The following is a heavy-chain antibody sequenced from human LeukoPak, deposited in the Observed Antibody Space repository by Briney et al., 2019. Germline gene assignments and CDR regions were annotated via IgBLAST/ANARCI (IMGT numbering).Heavy chain of an antibody. V-gene: IGHV4-59*08. CDR2: IYYSGST. CDR1: GGSISSYC. CDR3: ARDYKGWFDP. Sequence: PSETLSLTCTVSGGSISSYCWSWIRQPPGKGLEWIGYIYYSGSTNYNPSLKSRVTISVDTSKNQFSLKLSSVTAADTAVYYCARDYKGWFDPWGQGTLVTVSS. D-gene: IGHD3-10*01. J-gene: IGHJ5*02.